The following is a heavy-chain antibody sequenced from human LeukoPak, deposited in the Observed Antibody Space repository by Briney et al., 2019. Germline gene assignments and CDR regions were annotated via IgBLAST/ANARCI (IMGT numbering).Heavy chain of an antibody. CDR3: AKDASFVVAPFDY. CDR1: GFTFSSYG. CDR2: IRYDGSNK. J-gene: IGHJ4*02. Sequence: GGSLRLSCAASGFTFSSYGMHWVRQAPGKGLEWVAFIRYDGSNKYYADSVKGRFTISRDNSKNTLYLQMNSLRAEDTAVYYCAKDASFVVAPFDYWGQGTLVTVSS. D-gene: IGHD2-15*01. V-gene: IGHV3-30*02.